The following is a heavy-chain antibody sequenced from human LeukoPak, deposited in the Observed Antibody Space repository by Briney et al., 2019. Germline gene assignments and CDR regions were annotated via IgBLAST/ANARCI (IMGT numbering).Heavy chain of an antibody. V-gene: IGHV4-34*01. CDR3: ARGSSSWYWWFDP. CDR2: INHSGST. CDR1: GGSFSGYY. J-gene: IGHJ5*02. Sequence: SETLSLTCAVYGGSFSGYYWSWIRQPPGKGLEWIGEINHSGSTNYNPSLKSRVTMSVDTSKNQFSLKLSSVTAADTAVYYCARGSSSWYWWFDPWGQGTLVTVSS. D-gene: IGHD6-13*01.